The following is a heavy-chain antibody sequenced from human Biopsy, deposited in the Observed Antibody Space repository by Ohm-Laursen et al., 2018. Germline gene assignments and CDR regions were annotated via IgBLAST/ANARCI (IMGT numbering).Heavy chain of an antibody. CDR3: ASGDYFDSNGYFWFDP. CDR2: IFNSANT. V-gene: IGHV4-31*01. J-gene: IGHJ5*02. CDR1: GGSINSGGSY. D-gene: IGHD3-22*01. Sequence: TLSLTCTVSGGSINSGGSYWSWIRQRPGKGLEWIGYIFNSANTYYNPSLKNLITISGDTSKNQFSLKLNSVTAADTAVYYCASGDYFDSNGYFWFDPWGQGTLVTVSS.